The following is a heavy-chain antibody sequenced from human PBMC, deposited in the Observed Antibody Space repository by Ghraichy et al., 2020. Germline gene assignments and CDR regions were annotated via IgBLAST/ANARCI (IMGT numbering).Heavy chain of an antibody. Sequence: GGSLRLSCAASGFTFSSYAMHWVRQAPGKGLEWVAVISYDGSNKYYADSVKGRFTISRDNSKNTLYLQMNSLRAEDTAVYYCARVITYYDILTGYFDYWGQGTLVTVSS. CDR2: ISYDGSNK. J-gene: IGHJ4*02. D-gene: IGHD3-9*01. CDR3: ARVITYYDILTGYFDY. CDR1: GFTFSSYA. V-gene: IGHV3-30*04.